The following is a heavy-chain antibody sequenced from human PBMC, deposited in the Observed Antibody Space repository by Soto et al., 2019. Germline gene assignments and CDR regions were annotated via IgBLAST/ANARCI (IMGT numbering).Heavy chain of an antibody. J-gene: IGHJ4*02. V-gene: IGHV4-61*08. Sequence: QVQLQESGPGLVTPSETLSLTCTVSGGTVSSGGYYWSWIRQPPGKGLEWIGYISSRGSANYNPSLKIRIIISVDTSKNQFSLKLTSVPAADTAVYYCAMAGNYRYFDAWGQGTLVTVYS. CDR2: ISSRGSA. CDR3: AMAGNYRYFDA. CDR1: GGTVSSGGYY. D-gene: IGHD1-7*01.